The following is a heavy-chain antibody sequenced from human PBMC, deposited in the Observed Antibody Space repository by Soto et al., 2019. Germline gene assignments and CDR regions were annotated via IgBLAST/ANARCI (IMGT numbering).Heavy chain of an antibody. D-gene: IGHD3-3*01. J-gene: IGHJ4*01. CDR3: AKGSGSDFWSGYYF. V-gene: IGHV3-30*18. Sequence: GGSLRLSCAASGFTFSSYGMHWVRQAPGKGLEWVAVISYDGRNKYYADSVKGRFTISRDNSKNTLYLQVDSLRAEDTSVYYCAKGSGSDFWSGYYFWGHGTLVTVSS. CDR1: GFTFSSYG. CDR2: ISYDGRNK.